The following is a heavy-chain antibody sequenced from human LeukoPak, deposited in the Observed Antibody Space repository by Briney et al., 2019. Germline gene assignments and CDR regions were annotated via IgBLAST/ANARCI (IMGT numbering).Heavy chain of an antibody. CDR2: ISSGGSTT. CDR1: GFTFSSYE. V-gene: IGHV3-48*03. D-gene: IGHD3-9*01. J-gene: IGHJ4*02. CDR3: ARAIRYFEQY. Sequence: PGGSLRLSCAASGFTFSSYEMNWVRQAPGKGLEWVSYISSGGSTTYYADSVKGRCTIPRDNAKNSLFLQMNSLRAEDTAVYYCARAIRYFEQYWGQGTLVTVSS.